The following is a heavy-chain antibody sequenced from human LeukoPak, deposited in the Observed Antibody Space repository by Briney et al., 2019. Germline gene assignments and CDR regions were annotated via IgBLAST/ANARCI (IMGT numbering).Heavy chain of an antibody. Sequence: SETLSLTCTVSGGSISSNGYYWGWVRQPPGKGLEWIGSIYYSGSTYYDPSLKSRVTISVYTSKNQFSLNLTSVTAADTAVYYCARLRGYSYGYADYWGQGTLVTVSS. D-gene: IGHD5-18*01. CDR2: IYYSGST. CDR3: ARLRGYSYGYADY. V-gene: IGHV4-39*01. J-gene: IGHJ4*02. CDR1: GGSISSNGYY.